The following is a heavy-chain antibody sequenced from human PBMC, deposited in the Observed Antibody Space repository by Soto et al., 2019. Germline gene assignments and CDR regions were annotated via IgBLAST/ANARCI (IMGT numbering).Heavy chain of an antibody. CDR3: ARRYVIAVDPFDY. CDR1: GGSISSSSYY. D-gene: IGHD6-19*01. V-gene: IGHV4-39*01. Sequence: PSETLSLTCTVSGGSISSSSYYWGWIRQPPGKGLEWIGSIYYSGSTYYNPSLKSRVTISVDTSKNQFSLRLSSVTAADTAVYYCARRYVIAVDPFDYWGQGTLVTVSS. CDR2: IYYSGST. J-gene: IGHJ4*02.